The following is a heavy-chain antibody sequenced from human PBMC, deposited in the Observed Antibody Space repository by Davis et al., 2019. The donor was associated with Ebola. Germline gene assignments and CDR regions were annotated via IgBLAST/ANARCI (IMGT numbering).Heavy chain of an antibody. CDR3: TREGGGSGSGWFDP. CDR1: GFIFSHFW. CDR2: INQDGGEK. D-gene: IGHD2-15*01. V-gene: IGHV3-7*03. J-gene: IGHJ5*02. Sequence: GESLKISCAGSGFIFSHFWMNWLRQAPGQGMEWVATINQDGGEKYFADSVEGRFTISRDNAKNSLYLLMNSLRVEDTAVYYCTREGGGSGSGWFDPWGQGTVVTVSS.